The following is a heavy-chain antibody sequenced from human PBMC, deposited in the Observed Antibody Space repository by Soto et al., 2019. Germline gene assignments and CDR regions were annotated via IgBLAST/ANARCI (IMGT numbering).Heavy chain of an antibody. J-gene: IGHJ5*02. Sequence: QVQLVQSGAEVKKPGSSVKVSCKSSGGTFSSYAISWVRQAPGQGLEWMGGIIPILGTANYAQKFQGRVTITADETTSTSDIELHSLRSEDTAVYYCARAGGVYADWWFDPWGQVTLVTVSS. V-gene: IGHV1-69*01. D-gene: IGHD4-17*01. CDR1: GGTFSSYA. CDR3: ARAGGVYADWWFDP. CDR2: IIPILGTA.